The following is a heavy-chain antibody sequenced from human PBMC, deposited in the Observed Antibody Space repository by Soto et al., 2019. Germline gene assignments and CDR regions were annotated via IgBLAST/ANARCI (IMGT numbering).Heavy chain of an antibody. V-gene: IGHV4-31*03. CDR2: IYYSGST. D-gene: IGHD5-18*01. J-gene: IGHJ6*02. CDR1: GGSISSGGYY. CDR3: ARDWRGYSYGYYYYYGMDV. Sequence: QVQLQESGPGLVKPSQTLSLTCTVSGGSISSGGYYWSWIRQHPGKGLEWIGYIYYSGSTYYNPSHNSRVTISVDTSKNQFSLKLSSLTAADTAVYSCARDWRGYSYGYYYYYGMDVWGQGTTVTVSS.